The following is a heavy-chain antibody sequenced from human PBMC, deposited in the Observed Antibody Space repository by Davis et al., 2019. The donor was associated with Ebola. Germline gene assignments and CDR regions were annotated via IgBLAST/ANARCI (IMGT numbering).Heavy chain of an antibody. V-gene: IGHV3-30*04. CDR3: ARDLDGSGWYGPFDY. J-gene: IGHJ4*02. CDR2: ISYDGSNK. CDR1: GFTFSSYA. D-gene: IGHD6-19*01. Sequence: GESLKISCAASGFTFSSYAMHWVRQAPGKGLEWVAVISYDGSNKYYADSVKGRFTISRDNSKNTLYLQMNSLRAEDTAVYYCARDLDGSGWYGPFDYWGQGTLVTVSS.